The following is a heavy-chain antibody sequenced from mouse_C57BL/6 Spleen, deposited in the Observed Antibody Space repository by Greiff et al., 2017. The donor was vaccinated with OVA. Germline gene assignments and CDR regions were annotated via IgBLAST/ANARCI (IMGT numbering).Heavy chain of an antibody. CDR3: ASSWFAD. Sequence: QVQLQQPGAELVMPGASVKLSCKASGYTFTSYWMHWVKQRPGQGLEWIGEIDPSDSYTNYNQKFKGKSTLTVDKSSSTAYMQLSSLTSEASAVYYCASSWFADWGQGTLVTVSA. J-gene: IGHJ3*01. V-gene: IGHV1-69*01. CDR2: IDPSDSYT. CDR1: GYTFTSYW.